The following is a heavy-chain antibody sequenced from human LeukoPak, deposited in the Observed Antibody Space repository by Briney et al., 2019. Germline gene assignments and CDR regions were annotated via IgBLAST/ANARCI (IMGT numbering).Heavy chain of an antibody. Sequence: SVKVSCKASGGTFSSYAISGVRQAPGQGLEWMGGIFPIFGTANYAQKFQGRVTITADESTSTAYMELSSLRSEDTAVYYCARGRTIFGVSSALQHWGQGTLVTVSS. CDR1: GGTFSSYA. CDR3: ARGRTIFGVSSALQH. CDR2: IFPIFGTA. V-gene: IGHV1-69*13. D-gene: IGHD3-3*01. J-gene: IGHJ1*01.